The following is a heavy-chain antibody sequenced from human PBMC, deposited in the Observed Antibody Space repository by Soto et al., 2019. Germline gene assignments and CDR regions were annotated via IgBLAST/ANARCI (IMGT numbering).Heavy chain of an antibody. Sequence: QVQLVESGGGVVQPGRSLRLSCAASGFTFSSYGMHWVRQAPGKGLEWVAVIWYDGSNKYYADSVKGRFTISRDNSKNTLYLQMHSLRAEDTAVYYCARDRGPHGVYDAFDIWGQGTMVTVSS. J-gene: IGHJ3*02. CDR1: GFTFSSYG. CDR2: IWYDGSNK. CDR3: ARDRGPHGVYDAFDI. D-gene: IGHD4-17*01. V-gene: IGHV3-33*01.